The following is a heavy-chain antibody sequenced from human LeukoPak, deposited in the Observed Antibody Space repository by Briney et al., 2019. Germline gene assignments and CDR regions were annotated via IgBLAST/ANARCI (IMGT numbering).Heavy chain of an antibody. CDR1: GFTFSSYA. CDR2: ISGSGDST. D-gene: IGHD3-22*01. J-gene: IGHJ4*02. Sequence: PGGSQRLSCAASGFTFSSYAMSWVRQAPGKGLEWVPAISGSGDSTYYADSVKGRFTISRDNSKNTLYLQMNSLRAEDTAVYYCAKARASPYYDSSGLHFDYWGQGTLVTVSS. V-gene: IGHV3-23*01. CDR3: AKARASPYYDSSGLHFDY.